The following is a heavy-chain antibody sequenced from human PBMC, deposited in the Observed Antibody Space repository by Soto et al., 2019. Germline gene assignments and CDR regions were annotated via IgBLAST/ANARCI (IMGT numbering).Heavy chain of an antibody. CDR3: ARRAREYYFDY. CDR1: GYTFTGYY. J-gene: IGHJ4*02. CDR2: INPNSGGT. V-gene: IGHV1-2*04. Sequence: QVQLVQSGAEVKKPGASVKVSCKASGYTFTGYYMHWVRQAPGQGLEWMGWINPNSGGTNYAQKFQGWVTMTRDTFISTGYMELSRLSSAGTAVYYCARRAREYYFDYWGQGTLVTVSS.